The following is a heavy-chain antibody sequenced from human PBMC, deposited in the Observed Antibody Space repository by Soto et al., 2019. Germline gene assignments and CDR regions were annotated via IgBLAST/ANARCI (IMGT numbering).Heavy chain of an antibody. CDR1: GLTISGKKY. V-gene: IGHV3-53*01. Sequence: DVQLVESGGGLIQPGESLRLSCAAFGLTISGKKYVAWVRQAPGKGLEWVSALYDVDGSFYADSVKGRFTTSSDSSKTSVYLHMKDLRPDDTAVYYCATWHEREHAYDVWGQGTTVTVSS. D-gene: IGHD1-1*01. CDR3: ATWHEREHAYDV. CDR2: LYDVDGS. J-gene: IGHJ3*01.